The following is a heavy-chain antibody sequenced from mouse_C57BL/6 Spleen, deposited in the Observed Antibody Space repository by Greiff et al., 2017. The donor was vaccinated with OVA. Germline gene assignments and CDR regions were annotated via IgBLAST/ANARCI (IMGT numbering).Heavy chain of an antibody. CDR1: GYAFSSYW. J-gene: IGHJ4*01. D-gene: IGHD2-5*01. CDR3: ARRAYYSNKAMDY. Sequence: VQLQQSGAELVKPGASVKLSCKASGYAFSSYWMYWVKQRPGKGLEWIGQIFPGDGDTNYNGKFKGKATLTADKSYSTAYLQLSSLTSEDSAVNFSARRAYYSNKAMDYWGQGTSVTVAS. CDR2: IFPGDGDT. V-gene: IGHV1-80*01.